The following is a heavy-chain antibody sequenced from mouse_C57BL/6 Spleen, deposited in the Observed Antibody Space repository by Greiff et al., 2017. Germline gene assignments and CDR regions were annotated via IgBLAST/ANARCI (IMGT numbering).Heavy chain of an antibody. Sequence: EVQGVESGGDLVKPGGSLKLSCAASGFTFSSYGMSWVRQTPDKRLEWVATISSGGSYTYYPDSVKGRFTISRDNAKNTLYLQMSSLKSEDTAMYYCAREGSTMVKTGFAYWGQGTLVTVSA. D-gene: IGHD2-2*01. CDR1: GFTFSSYG. V-gene: IGHV5-6*01. CDR2: ISSGGSYT. J-gene: IGHJ3*01. CDR3: AREGSTMVKTGFAY.